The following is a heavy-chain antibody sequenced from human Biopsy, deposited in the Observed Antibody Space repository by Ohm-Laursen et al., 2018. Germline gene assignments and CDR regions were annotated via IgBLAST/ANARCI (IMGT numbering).Heavy chain of an antibody. Sequence: GTLSLTCAVSGVSITAYYWSWIRQPPGKGLECIGNIHHSGSTNSNPSLKSRLTISVDTSKNQFSLKLSSVTAADTDVYYCARMDCSGGSCHYYSYGMDVWGQGTTVTVSS. CDR2: IHHSGST. CDR3: ARMDCSGGSCHYYSYGMDV. J-gene: IGHJ6*02. CDR1: GVSITAYY. V-gene: IGHV4-4*09. D-gene: IGHD2-15*01.